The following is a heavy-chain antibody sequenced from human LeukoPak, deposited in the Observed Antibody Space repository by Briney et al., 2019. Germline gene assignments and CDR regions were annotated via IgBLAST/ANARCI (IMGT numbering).Heavy chain of an antibody. Sequence: GASVTVSCKASGGTFSSYAVSWVRQAPGQGLEWMGGIIPIFGTANYAQKFQGRVTITADESTSTAYMELSSLRSEDTAVYYCASLYSSGWGFDYWGQGTLVTVSS. V-gene: IGHV1-69*13. CDR2: IIPIFGTA. CDR1: GGTFSSYA. J-gene: IGHJ4*02. CDR3: ASLYSSGWGFDY. D-gene: IGHD6-19*01.